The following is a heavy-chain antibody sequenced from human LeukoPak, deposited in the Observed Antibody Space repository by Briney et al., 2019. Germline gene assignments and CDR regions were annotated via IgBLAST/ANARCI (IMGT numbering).Heavy chain of an antibody. CDR1: GYTFTSFA. CDR3: ARAGGYQQTPYNWFDP. V-gene: IGHV1-3*01. Sequence: GASVKVSCKASGYTFTSFAMHWVHQAPGQRLEWMGWINAGNGNTKYSQQFQDRVTITRDTSANTAYMELSSLISEDTAVYYCARAGGYQQTPYNWFDPWGQGTLVTVSS. D-gene: IGHD2-2*01. J-gene: IGHJ5*02. CDR2: INAGNGNT.